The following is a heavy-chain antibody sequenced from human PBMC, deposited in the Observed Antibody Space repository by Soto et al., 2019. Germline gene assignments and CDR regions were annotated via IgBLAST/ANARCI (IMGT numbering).Heavy chain of an antibody. J-gene: IGHJ6*03. V-gene: IGHV1-8*01. CDR3: ARGRVTTGRYYYYYYMDV. Sequence: ASVKVSCKASGYTFTSYDINWVRQATGQGLEWMGWMNPNSGNTGYAQKFQGRETMTRNTSISTAYMELSSLRSEDTAVYYCARGRVTTGRYYYYYYMDVWGKGTTVTVSS. CDR2: MNPNSGNT. D-gene: IGHD4-17*01. CDR1: GYTFTSYD.